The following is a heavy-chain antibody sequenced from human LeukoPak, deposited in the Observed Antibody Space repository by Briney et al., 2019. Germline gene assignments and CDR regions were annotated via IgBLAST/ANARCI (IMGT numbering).Heavy chain of an antibody. CDR2: INRSGST. Sequence: SETLSLTCAVYGGSFSGYYWSWIRQPPGKGLEWIGEINRSGSTNYNPSLKSRVTMSVDTSKNQFSLKLSSVTAADTAVYYCARGFSIYYDFWSGLADVWGQGTTVTVSS. CDR3: ARGFSIYYDFWSGLADV. D-gene: IGHD3-3*01. J-gene: IGHJ6*02. V-gene: IGHV4-34*01. CDR1: GGSFSGYY.